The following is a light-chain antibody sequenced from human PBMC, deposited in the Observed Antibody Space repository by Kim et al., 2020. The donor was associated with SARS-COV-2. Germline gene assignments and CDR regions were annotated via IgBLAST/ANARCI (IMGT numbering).Light chain of an antibody. V-gene: IGLV2-11*01. Sequence: SPGQSVTISFTGTSSDVGGYNYVSWYQQHPGKAPKLMIYDVSKRPSGVPDRFSGSKSGNTASLTISGLQAGDEADYYCCSYAGSYVFGTGTKVTVL. CDR3: CSYAGSYV. CDR2: DVS. J-gene: IGLJ1*01. CDR1: SSDVGGYNY.